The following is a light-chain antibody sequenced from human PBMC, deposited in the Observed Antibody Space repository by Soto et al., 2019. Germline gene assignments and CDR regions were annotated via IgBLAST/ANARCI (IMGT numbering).Light chain of an antibody. CDR2: EVR. Sequence: QSALTQPASVSVSPGQAITISGTGTSSDVGGYNHVSWYQQHPGKAPKLIIFEVRNRPSGVSDRFSASKSGNTASLTISGLQTEEEAVYYCSSYASSSYYAFGTGTKVTVL. CDR3: SSYASSSYYA. V-gene: IGLV2-14*01. J-gene: IGLJ1*01. CDR1: SSDVGGYNH.